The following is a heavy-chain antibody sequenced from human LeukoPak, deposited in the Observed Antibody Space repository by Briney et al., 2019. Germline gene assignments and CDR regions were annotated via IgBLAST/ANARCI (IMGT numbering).Heavy chain of an antibody. Sequence: GGSLRLSCAASGFTFSSYSMNWVRQAPGKGLEWVSSISSSSSYIYYADSVKGRFTISRDNAKNSLYLQMNSLRAEDTAVYYCARTINSVYSSSSKLVRNWFDPWGQGTLVTVSS. CDR3: ARTINSVYSSSSKLVRNWFDP. V-gene: IGHV3-21*01. D-gene: IGHD6-13*01. J-gene: IGHJ5*02. CDR2: ISSSSSYI. CDR1: GFTFSSYS.